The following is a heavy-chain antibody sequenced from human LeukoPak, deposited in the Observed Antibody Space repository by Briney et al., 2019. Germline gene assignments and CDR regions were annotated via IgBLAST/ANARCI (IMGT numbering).Heavy chain of an antibody. V-gene: IGHV3-30*02. CDR1: GFTFSSYG. CDR3: AKVMYYYDSSGYPISGAFDY. J-gene: IGHJ4*02. Sequence: GGSLRLSCAASGFTFSSYGMHWVRQAPGKGLEWVAFIRYDGSNKYYADSVKGRFTISRDNSKNTLYLQMNSLRAEDTAVYYCAKVMYYYDSSGYPISGAFDYWGREPWSPSPQ. CDR2: IRYDGSNK. D-gene: IGHD3-22*01.